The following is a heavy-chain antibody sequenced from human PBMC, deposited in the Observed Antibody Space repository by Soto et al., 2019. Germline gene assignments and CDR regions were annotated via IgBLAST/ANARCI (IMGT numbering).Heavy chain of an antibody. CDR2: ISAYNGNT. Sequence: GASVKVSCKASGYTFTSYGISWVRQAPGQGREWMGWISAYNGNTNYAQKLQGRVTMTTDTSTSTAYMELRSLRSDATAVYYCATEYPEEEIFGVVLSGYFDYWGQGTLVTVSS. V-gene: IGHV1-18*04. D-gene: IGHD3-3*01. CDR3: ATEYPEEEIFGVVLSGYFDY. CDR1: GYTFTSYG. J-gene: IGHJ4*02.